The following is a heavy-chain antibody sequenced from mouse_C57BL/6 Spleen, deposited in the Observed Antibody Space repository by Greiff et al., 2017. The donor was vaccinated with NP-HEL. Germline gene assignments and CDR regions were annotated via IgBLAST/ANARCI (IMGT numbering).Heavy chain of an antibody. V-gene: IGHV1-74*01. CDR2: IHPSDSDT. D-gene: IGHD2-4*01. CDR1: GYTFTSYW. J-gene: IGHJ2*01. CDR3: AGVYDYDGYYFDY. Sequence: VQLQQPGAELVKPGASVKVSCKASGYTFTSYWMHWVKQRPGQGLEWIGRIHPSDSDTNYNQKFKGKATLTVDKSSSTAYMQLSSLTSEDSAVYYCAGVYDYDGYYFDYWGQGTTLTVSS.